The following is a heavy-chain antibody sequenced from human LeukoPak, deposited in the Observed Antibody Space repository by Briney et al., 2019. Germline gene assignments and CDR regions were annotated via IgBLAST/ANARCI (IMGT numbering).Heavy chain of an antibody. Sequence: PGGCLRLSCAASGFSLTNYAMNWVRQTPGKGLEWVSGISGGNTYYADSVRGRFTISRDSSKNTLYPHMDFLRAEDTAVYLCAKGFTTGWSEDYLDYWGQGTLVSVSS. CDR1: GFSLTNYA. J-gene: IGHJ4*02. V-gene: IGHV3-23*01. CDR3: AKGFTTGWSEDYLDY. D-gene: IGHD6-19*01. CDR2: ISGGNT.